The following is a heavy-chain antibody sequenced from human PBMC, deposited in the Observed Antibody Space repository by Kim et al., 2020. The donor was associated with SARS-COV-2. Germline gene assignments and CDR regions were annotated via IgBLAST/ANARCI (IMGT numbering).Heavy chain of an antibody. Sequence: ASVKVSCKASGYTFTSYAMYWVRQAPGQGLDCMGWINTNTGNPTYAQGFTGRFVFSLDTSVSTAYLQINSLKAEDTAVYYCARSASGSGWNFFDYWGQGTLVTVSS. J-gene: IGHJ4*02. V-gene: IGHV7-4-1*02. CDR3: ARSASGSGWNFFDY. CDR2: INTNTGNP. CDR1: GYTFTSYA. D-gene: IGHD6-19*01.